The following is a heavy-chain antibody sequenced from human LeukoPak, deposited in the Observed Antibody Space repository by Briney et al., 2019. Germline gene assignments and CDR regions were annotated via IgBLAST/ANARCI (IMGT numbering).Heavy chain of an antibody. J-gene: IGHJ4*02. CDR2: ISGSGGST. CDR1: GFTFSSYA. Sequence: GGSLRLSCAASGFTFSSYAMSWVRQAPGEGLEWVSAISGSGGSTYYADSVKGRFTISRDNSKNTLYLQMNSLRAEDTAVYYCAKEQLNYGDYSWDYWGQGTLVTVSS. CDR3: AKEQLNYGDYSWDY. V-gene: IGHV3-23*01. D-gene: IGHD4-17*01.